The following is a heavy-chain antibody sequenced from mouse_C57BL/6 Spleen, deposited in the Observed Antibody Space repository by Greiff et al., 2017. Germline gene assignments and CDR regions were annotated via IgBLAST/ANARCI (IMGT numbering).Heavy chain of an antibody. J-gene: IGHJ1*03. D-gene: IGHD1-1*01. Sequence: VQLQQSGPDLVKPGASVKISCKASGYTFTDYYMNWVKQSHGKSLEWIGDINPNNGGTSYNQKFKGKATLTVDKSSSTAYMELRSLTSEDSAVYYCARSYYYYGSRHWYFDVWGTGTTVTVSS. V-gene: IGHV1-26*01. CDR3: ARSYYYYGSRHWYFDV. CDR2: INPNNGGT. CDR1: GYTFTDYY.